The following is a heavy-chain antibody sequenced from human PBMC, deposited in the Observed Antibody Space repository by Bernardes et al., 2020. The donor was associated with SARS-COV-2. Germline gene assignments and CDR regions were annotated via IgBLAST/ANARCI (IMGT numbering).Heavy chain of an antibody. CDR1: GFTFSSYW. CDR3: ARDIIVGATVPYYFDF. V-gene: IGHV3-7*01. Sequence: GGSLRLSCAASGFTFSSYWMSWVRQAPGKGLEWVANIKQDGSEKYYVDSVKGRFTISRDNAKNSLYLQMNSLRAEDTAVYYCARDIIVGATVPYYFDFWGQGTLVTVSS. D-gene: IGHD1-26*01. J-gene: IGHJ4*02. CDR2: IKQDGSEK.